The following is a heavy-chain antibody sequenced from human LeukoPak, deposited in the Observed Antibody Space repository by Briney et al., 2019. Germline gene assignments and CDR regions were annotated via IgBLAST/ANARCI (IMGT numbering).Heavy chain of an antibody. D-gene: IGHD2-2*01. Sequence: PGGSLRLSCAASGFTFSSFYMNWVRQAPGKGLEWVANINQDGSEKYYVDSVEGRFTISRDNAKNSLYLHVNSLRAEDTAVFYCARGYATAFDSWGQGALVTVSS. CDR2: INQDGSEK. V-gene: IGHV3-7*01. CDR1: GFTFSSFY. J-gene: IGHJ4*02. CDR3: ARGYATAFDS.